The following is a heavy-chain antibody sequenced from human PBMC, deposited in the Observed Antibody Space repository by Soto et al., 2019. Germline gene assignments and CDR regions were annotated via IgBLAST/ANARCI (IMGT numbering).Heavy chain of an antibody. D-gene: IGHD3-16*01. Sequence: SETLSLTCTVSGGSISSYYWSWIRQPPGKGLEWIGYIYYSGSTNYNPSLKSRVTISVDTSKNQFSLKLSSVTAADTAVYYCARSRGFEGPIYFDYWGQGTLVTVSS. V-gene: IGHV4-59*08. J-gene: IGHJ4*02. CDR3: ARSRGFEGPIYFDY. CDR1: GGSISSYY. CDR2: IYYSGST.